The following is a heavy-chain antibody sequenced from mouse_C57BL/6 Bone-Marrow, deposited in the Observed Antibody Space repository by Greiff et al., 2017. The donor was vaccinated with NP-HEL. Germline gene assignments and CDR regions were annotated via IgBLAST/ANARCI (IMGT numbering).Heavy chain of an antibody. J-gene: IGHJ2*01. Sequence: VQLQESGAELVKPGASVKLSCKASGYTFTSYWMHWVKQRPGRGLEWIGRIDPNSGGTKYNEKFKGKATLTVDKPSSTAYMQLSSLTSEDSAVYYCGSGYDNDGSLDYWGQGTTLTVSS. V-gene: IGHV1-72*01. CDR1: GYTFTSYW. CDR3: GSGYDNDGSLDY. CDR2: IDPNSGGT. D-gene: IGHD1-1*02.